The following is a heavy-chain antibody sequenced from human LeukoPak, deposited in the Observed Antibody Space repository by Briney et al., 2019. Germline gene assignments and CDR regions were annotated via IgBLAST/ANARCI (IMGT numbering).Heavy chain of an antibody. CDR2: IYYSGST. Sequence: RPSETLSLTCTVSGGSISSSSYYWGWIRQPPGKGLEWIGSIYYSGSTYYNPSLKSRVSISVDTSKNQFSLKLSSVTAADTAVYYCARLSLGYYMDVWGKGTTVTVSS. CDR1: GGSISSSSYY. V-gene: IGHV4-39*01. CDR3: ARLSLGYYMDV. J-gene: IGHJ6*03.